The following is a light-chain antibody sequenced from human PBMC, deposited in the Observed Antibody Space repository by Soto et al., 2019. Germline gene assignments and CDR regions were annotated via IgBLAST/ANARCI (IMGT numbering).Light chain of an antibody. CDR3: QQYNLYPYT. V-gene: IGKV1-5*01. CDR2: DAS. J-gene: IGKJ2*01. CDR1: QSISSW. Sequence: DIQMTQSPSTLSASVGDRVTITCRASQSISSWLAWYQQKPGKAPKLLIYDASSLESGVPSRFSGSGSGTEFTLTISSLQPDDFATYYCQQYNLYPYTFGQGTKVDIK.